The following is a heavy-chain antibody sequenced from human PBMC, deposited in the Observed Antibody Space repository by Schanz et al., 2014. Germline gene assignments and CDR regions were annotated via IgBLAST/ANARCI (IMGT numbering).Heavy chain of an antibody. D-gene: IGHD1-1*01. CDR3: ARDRRNADLDY. CDR1: GFTFSSYS. V-gene: IGHV3-48*01. Sequence: EVQLVESGGGLVQPGGSLRLSCAASGFTFSSYSMNWVRQAPGKGLEWVSYISGSSRTIYYADSMKGRFTVSRDNAKNSLYLEMNSLRAEDTALYYCARDRRNADLDYWGQGTLVTVSS. CDR2: ISGSSRTI. J-gene: IGHJ4*02.